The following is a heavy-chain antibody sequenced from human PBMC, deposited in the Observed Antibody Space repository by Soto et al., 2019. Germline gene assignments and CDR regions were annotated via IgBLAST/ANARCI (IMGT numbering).Heavy chain of an antibody. V-gene: IGHV4-59*01. CDR1: GGSISSYY. CDR3: ARRRTPDY. J-gene: IGHJ4*02. Sequence: SETLSLTCTVSGGSISSYYWSWIRQPPGKGLEWIGYIYYSGSTNYNPSLKSRVTISVDTSKNQFSLKLSSVTAADTAVYYCARRRTPDYWGQGTRVTVSS. CDR2: IYYSGST.